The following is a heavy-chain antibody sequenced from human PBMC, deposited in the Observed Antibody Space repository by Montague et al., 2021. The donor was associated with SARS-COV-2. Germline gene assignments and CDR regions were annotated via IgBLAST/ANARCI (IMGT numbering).Heavy chain of an antibody. CDR2: IYYSGTT. CDR3: SRQTNLGSPGYIDF. D-gene: IGHD5-18*01. J-gene: IGHJ4*02. V-gene: IGHV4-39*01. Sequence: SETLSLTCTVSGGSINSSSYYWGWIRQPPGKGPEWIGSIYYSGTTYYNPSLKSRVTISVDTSKNQFSLKLTSVTAADTSVFYCSRQTNLGSPGYIDFWGQGALVTVSS. CDR1: GGSINSSSYY.